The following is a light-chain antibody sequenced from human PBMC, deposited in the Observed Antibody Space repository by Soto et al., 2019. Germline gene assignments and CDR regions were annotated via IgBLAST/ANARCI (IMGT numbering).Light chain of an antibody. CDR3: QQSYSTPYT. J-gene: IGKJ2*01. Sequence: DIQMTQSPSSLSASVGDRVTITCRASHSISSHLHWYQQKPGKAPKLLIYAASSLQGGVPSRFSGSGSGTDFTLTISSLQPEDFATYYCQQSYSTPYTFGQGTTLEIK. CDR1: HSISSH. CDR2: AAS. V-gene: IGKV1-39*01.